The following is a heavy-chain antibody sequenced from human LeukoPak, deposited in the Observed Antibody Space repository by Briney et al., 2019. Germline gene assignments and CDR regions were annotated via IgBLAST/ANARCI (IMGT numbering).Heavy chain of an antibody. D-gene: IGHD2-2*01. J-gene: IGHJ4*02. Sequence: GGSLRLSCAASGFTFSSYSMNWVRQAPGKGLEWVSSISSSSSYIYYADSVKGRFTISRDNAMNSLYLQMNSLRAEDTAVYYCATYCSSTSCYHTDYWGQGTLVTVSS. CDR2: ISSSSSYI. V-gene: IGHV3-21*01. CDR3: ATYCSSTSCYHTDY. CDR1: GFTFSSYS.